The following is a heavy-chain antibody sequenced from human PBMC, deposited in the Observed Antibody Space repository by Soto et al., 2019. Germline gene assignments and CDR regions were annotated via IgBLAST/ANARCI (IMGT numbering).Heavy chain of an antibody. CDR2: ISGSGGST. CDR1: GFTFSSYA. Sequence: HPGGSLRLSSAASGFTFSSYAMSWVCQAQGKGLEWVSAISGSGGSTYYADSVKGRFTISRDNSKNTLYLQMNSLRAEDTAVYYCAKDTTFQGLLWFGEQFDYWGQGTLVTVSS. D-gene: IGHD3-10*01. V-gene: IGHV3-23*01. CDR3: AKDTTFQGLLWFGEQFDY. J-gene: IGHJ4*02.